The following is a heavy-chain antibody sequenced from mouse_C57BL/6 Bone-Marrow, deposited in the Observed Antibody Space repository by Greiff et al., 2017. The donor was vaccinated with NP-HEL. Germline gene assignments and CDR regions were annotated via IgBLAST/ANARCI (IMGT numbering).Heavy chain of an antibody. CDR3: ARWLRRPLFFDY. V-gene: IGHV1-26*01. J-gene: IGHJ2*01. CDR2: INPNNGGT. CDR1: GYTFTDYY. D-gene: IGHD2-2*01. Sequence: VQLQQSGPELVKPGASVKISCKASGYTFTDYYMNWVKQSHGKSLEWIGDINPNNGGTSYNQKFKGKATLTVDKSSSTAYMEIRSLTSEDSAVYYCARWLRRPLFFDYWGQGTTLTVSS.